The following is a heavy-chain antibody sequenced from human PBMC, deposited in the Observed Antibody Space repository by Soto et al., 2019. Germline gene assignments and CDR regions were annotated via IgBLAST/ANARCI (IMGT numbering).Heavy chain of an antibody. V-gene: IGHV3-21*01. J-gene: IGHJ6*02. Sequence: PGGSLRLSCAASGFTFSSYSMNWVRQAPGKGLEWVSSISSSSSYIYYADSVKGRFTISRDNAKNPLYLQMNSLRAEDTAVYYCAREADYYGSGSYYNVLDLFYYYYGMDVWGQGTTVTVSS. CDR1: GFTFSSYS. CDR2: ISSSSSYI. CDR3: AREADYYGSGSYYNVLDLFYYYYGMDV. D-gene: IGHD3-10*01.